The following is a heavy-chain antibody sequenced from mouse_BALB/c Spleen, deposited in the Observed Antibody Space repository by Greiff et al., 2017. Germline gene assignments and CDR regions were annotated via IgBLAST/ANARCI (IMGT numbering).Heavy chain of an antibody. V-gene: IGHV1-63*01. Sequence: VQLQQSGAELVRPGTSVKISCKASGYAFTNYWLGWVKQRPGHGLEWIGDIYPGSGNTYYNEKFKGKATLTADKSSSTAYMQLSSLTSEDSAVYFCARRATDYWGQGTTLTVSS. J-gene: IGHJ2*01. CDR3: ARRATDY. CDR1: GYAFTNYW. D-gene: IGHD1-1*01. CDR2: IYPGSGNT.